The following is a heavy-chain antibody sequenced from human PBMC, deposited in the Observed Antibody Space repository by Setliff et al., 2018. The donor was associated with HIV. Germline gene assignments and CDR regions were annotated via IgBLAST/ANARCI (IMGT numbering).Heavy chain of an antibody. CDR3: ARMASSGWYPFDY. J-gene: IGHJ4*02. V-gene: IGHV2-70*11. CDR2: IDWDDDK. CDR1: GGSISSGSYY. D-gene: IGHD6-19*01. Sequence: TLSLTCTISGGSISSGSYYWSWIRQPPGKALEWLARIDWDDDKYYSTSLKTRLTISKDTSKNQVVLTMTNMDPVDTATYYCARMASSGWYPFDYWGQGTLVTVSS.